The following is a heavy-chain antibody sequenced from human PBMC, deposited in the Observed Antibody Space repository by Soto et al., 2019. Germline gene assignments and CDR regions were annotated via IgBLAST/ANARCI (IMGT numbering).Heavy chain of an antibody. Sequence: QVRLQESGPGLVKPSQALSLTCTVSGDSISSGNYYWSWLRQHPGKGLEWIAYISYSGSTYYNPYLKSGVSISVDSSANHISLKLISVTAADTAVYFCARERAYYHHPGGSPGWVAVDIGGLGTMVTVSS. CDR3: ARERAYYHHPGGSPGWVAVDI. J-gene: IGHJ3*02. CDR2: ISYSGST. D-gene: IGHD3-3*02. CDR1: GDSISSGNYY. V-gene: IGHV4-31*03.